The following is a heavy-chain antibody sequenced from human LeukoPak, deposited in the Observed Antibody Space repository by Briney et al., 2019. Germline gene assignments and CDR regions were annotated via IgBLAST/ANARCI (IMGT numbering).Heavy chain of an antibody. Sequence: EGSLRLSCAASGFTFSSYWMSWVRQAPGKGLEWVANIKQDGSEKYYVDSVKGRFTISRDNAKNSLYLQMNSLRAEDTAVYYCARDGEYYYDKFLFWGQGTLVTVSS. J-gene: IGHJ4*02. CDR1: GFTFSSYW. CDR3: ARDGEYYYDKFLF. D-gene: IGHD3-22*01. CDR2: IKQDGSEK. V-gene: IGHV3-7*01.